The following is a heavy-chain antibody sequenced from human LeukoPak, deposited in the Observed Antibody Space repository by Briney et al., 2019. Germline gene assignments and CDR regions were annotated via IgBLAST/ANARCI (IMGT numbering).Heavy chain of an antibody. CDR1: GYSISRGYY. CDR3: AGWFGELSSLFAY. Sequence: SETLSPTCAVSGYSISRGYYWGWIRQPPGKGLEGIGSIYHSGSTYYSPSLKSRVSISVDTSKNQCSLKVRSVTAADTAVYYCAGWFGELSSLFAYWGQGILVTVSS. J-gene: IGHJ4*02. V-gene: IGHV4-38-2*01. D-gene: IGHD3-10*01. CDR2: IYHSGST.